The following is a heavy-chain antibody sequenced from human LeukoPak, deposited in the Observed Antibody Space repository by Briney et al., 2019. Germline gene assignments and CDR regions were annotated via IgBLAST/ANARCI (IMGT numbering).Heavy chain of an antibody. V-gene: IGHV4-38-2*02. CDR3: ARRSSGWYFDY. D-gene: IGHD6-19*01. CDR2: IYHSGST. Sequence: PSETLSLTCTVSGYSISSGYYWGWIRQPPGKGLEWIGSIYHSGSTYYNPSLKSRVTISVDTSKNQSSLKLSSVTAADTAVYYCARRSSGWYFDYWGQGTLVTVSS. CDR1: GYSISSGYY. J-gene: IGHJ4*02.